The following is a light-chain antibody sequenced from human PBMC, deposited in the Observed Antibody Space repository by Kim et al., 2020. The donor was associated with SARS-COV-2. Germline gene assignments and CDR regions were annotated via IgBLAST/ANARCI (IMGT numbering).Light chain of an antibody. CDR1: NMGAKG. CDR3: HVWDRRSDHWV. V-gene: IGLV3-21*04. J-gene: IGLJ3*02. CDR2: YDS. Sequence: PGQTARITCGGDNMGAKGVDWCQPKPGQALVMFMFYDSEWPSGIPERFSGSNSGNTATLTVSRVEVGDEADYYCHVWDRRSDHWVFGGGTKLTVL.